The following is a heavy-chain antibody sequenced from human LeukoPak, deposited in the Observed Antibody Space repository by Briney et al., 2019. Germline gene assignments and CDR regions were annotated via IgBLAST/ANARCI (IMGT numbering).Heavy chain of an antibody. CDR1: GGSISSSSYY. V-gene: IGHV4-39*07. CDR2: IYYSGST. D-gene: IGHD6-13*01. CDR3: ARVSRAAAGTVGLGWFDP. J-gene: IGHJ5*02. Sequence: SETLSLTCTVSGGSISSSSYYWGWIRQPPGKGLEWIGSIYYSGSTYYNPSPKSRVTISVDTSKNQFSLKLSSVTAADTAVYYCARVSRAAAGTVGLGWFDPWGQGTLVTVSS.